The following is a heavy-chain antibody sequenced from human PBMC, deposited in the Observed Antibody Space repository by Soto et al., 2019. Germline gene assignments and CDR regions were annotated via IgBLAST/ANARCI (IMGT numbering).Heavy chain of an antibody. Sequence: GGSLRLSCAASGFTFSSYAMHWVRQAPGKGLEWVAVISYDGSNKYYADSVKGRFTISRDNSKNTLYLQMNSLKAEDTAVYYCAGGSNDNYYYYCYMDVWGKGTTVTVSS. CDR1: GFTFSSYA. J-gene: IGHJ6*03. CDR2: ISYDGSNK. V-gene: IGHV3-30*04. CDR3: AGGSNDNYYYYCYMDV. D-gene: IGHD3-9*01.